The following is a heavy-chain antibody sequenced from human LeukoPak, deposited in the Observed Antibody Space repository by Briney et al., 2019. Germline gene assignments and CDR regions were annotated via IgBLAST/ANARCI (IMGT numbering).Heavy chain of an antibody. CDR3: AGRQVELCNNGSCHLIHK. V-gene: IGHV3-30*04. CDR1: GFTFDIYA. D-gene: IGHD2-8*01. CDR2: MSYDGSNK. Sequence: GGSLTLSCAASGFTFDIYAMHWVRQAPGKGLEWVAVMSYDGSNKYYADSVKGRFTISRDNSRDTVHLQRNSLQGAEKADNYCAGRQVELCNNGSCHLIHKWGPGTLVAVSS. J-gene: IGHJ4*02.